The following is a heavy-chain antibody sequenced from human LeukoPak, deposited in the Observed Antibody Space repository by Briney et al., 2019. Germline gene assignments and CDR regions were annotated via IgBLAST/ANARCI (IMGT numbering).Heavy chain of an antibody. J-gene: IGHJ4*02. CDR3: ARDGPDYGDYVNFDY. CDR1: GYTFTSYG. Sequence: ASVKVSCKASGYTFTSYGITWVRQAPGQGLEWMGWISAYNGNTNYAQKVQGRVTMTTDTSTNTAYMELRSLRSDDTAVYYCARDGPDYGDYVNFDYWGQGTLVTVSS. CDR2: ISAYNGNT. D-gene: IGHD4-17*01. V-gene: IGHV1-18*01.